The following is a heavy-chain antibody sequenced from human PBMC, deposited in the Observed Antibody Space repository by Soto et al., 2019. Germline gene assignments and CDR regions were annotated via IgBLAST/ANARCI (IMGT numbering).Heavy chain of an antibody. D-gene: IGHD2-2*01. CDR1: GYTFTSYA. CDR3: AIPLRGYCSSTSCYEGAFDI. J-gene: IGHJ3*02. Sequence: ASVKVSCKASGYTFTSYAMHWVRRAPGQRLEWMGWINAGNGNTKYSQKFQGRVTITRDTSASTAYMELSSLRSEDTAVYYCAIPLRGYCSSTSCYEGAFDIWGQGTMVTVSS. CDR2: INAGNGNT. V-gene: IGHV1-3*01.